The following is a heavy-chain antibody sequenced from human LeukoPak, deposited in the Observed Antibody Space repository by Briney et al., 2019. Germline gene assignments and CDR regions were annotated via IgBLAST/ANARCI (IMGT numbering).Heavy chain of an antibody. CDR2: IIPIFGTA. V-gene: IGHV1-69*05. D-gene: IGHD2-2*02. J-gene: IGHJ5*02. Sequence: ALVKVSCKASGGTFSSYAISWVRQAPGQGLEWMGGIIPIFGTANYAQKFQGRVTITTDESTSTAYMELSSLRSEDTAVYYCARVGGCSSTSCYTHWFDPWGQGTLVTVSS. CDR3: ARVGGCSSTSCYTHWFDP. CDR1: GGTFSSYA.